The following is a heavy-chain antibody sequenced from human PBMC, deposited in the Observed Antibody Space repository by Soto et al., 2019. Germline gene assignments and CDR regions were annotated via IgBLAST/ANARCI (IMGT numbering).Heavy chain of an antibody. Sequence: SVKVSCKSSGGTFNSFAFSWVRQAPGEGLEWMGGLIVILGSTNYAQKFEGRVTITADEGSSTAYMEMSGLRSEDTAVYFCASGYYDSSGYSIDYWGQGTPVTVSS. CDR2: LIVILGST. V-gene: IGHV1-69*13. CDR1: GGTFNSFA. CDR3: ASGYYDSSGYSIDY. D-gene: IGHD3-22*01. J-gene: IGHJ4*02.